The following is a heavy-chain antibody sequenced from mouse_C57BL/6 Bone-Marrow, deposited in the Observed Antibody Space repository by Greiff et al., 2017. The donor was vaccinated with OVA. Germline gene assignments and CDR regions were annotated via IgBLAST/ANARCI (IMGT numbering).Heavy chain of an antibody. J-gene: IGHJ2*01. CDR2: IDPEDGDT. CDR1: GFNIKDYY. D-gene: IGHD5-5*01. V-gene: IGHV14-1*01. Sequence: EVQLQQSGAELVRPGASVKLSCTASGFNIKDYYMHWVKQRPEQGLEWIGRIDPEDGDTEYAPKFQGKATMTADTSSNTAYLQLSSLTSEDTAGYYCTTRTTPYYFDYWGQGTTLTVSS. CDR3: TTRTTPYYFDY.